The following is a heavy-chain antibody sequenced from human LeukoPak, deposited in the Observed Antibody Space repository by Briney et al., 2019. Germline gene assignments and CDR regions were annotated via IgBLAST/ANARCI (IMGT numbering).Heavy chain of an antibody. CDR2: VSEGGVLT. V-gene: IGHV3-23*01. J-gene: IGHJ4*02. D-gene: IGHD3-22*01. CDR1: GFSFRTYA. CDR3: AKEGRPNSGGGYYDY. Sequence: GGSLRLYCAASGFSFRTYAMGWVRQAPGKGLEWVSTVSEGGVLTYYAASVKGRFTVSRDNSKNTLYLQMNSLRAEDTAVYYCAKEGRPNSGGGYYDYWGQGTRVTVSS.